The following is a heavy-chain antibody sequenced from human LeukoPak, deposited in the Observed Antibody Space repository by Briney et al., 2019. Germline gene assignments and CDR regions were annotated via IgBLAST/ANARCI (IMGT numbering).Heavy chain of an antibody. J-gene: IGHJ3*02. D-gene: IGHD3-10*01. CDR2: IYYSGST. V-gene: IGHV4-39*01. CDR3: ARLGQPNSNYYYGSGRRAFDI. CDR1: GGSISSSSYY. Sequence: PSETLSLTCTVSGGSISSSSYYWGWIRQPPGKGLEWIGSIYYSGSTYYNPSLKSRVTISVDTSKNQFSLKLSSVTAADTAVYYRARLGQPNSNYYYGSGRRAFDIWGQGTMVTVSS.